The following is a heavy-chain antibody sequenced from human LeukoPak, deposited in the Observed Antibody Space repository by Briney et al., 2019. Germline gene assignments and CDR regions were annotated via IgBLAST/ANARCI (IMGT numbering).Heavy chain of an antibody. Sequence: SETLSLTCTVSGGSISSSSYYWGWIRQPPGKGLEWIGSIYYSGSTYYNPSLKSRVTISVDTSKNQFSLKLSSVTAADTAVYYCARVYPYYDLGYYYYYMDVWGKGTTVTVSS. V-gene: IGHV4-39*07. CDR3: ARVYPYYDLGYYYYYMDV. J-gene: IGHJ6*03. CDR2: IYYSGST. CDR1: GGSISSSSYY. D-gene: IGHD3-3*01.